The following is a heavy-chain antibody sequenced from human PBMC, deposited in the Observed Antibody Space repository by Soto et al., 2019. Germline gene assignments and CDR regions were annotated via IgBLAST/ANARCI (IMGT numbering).Heavy chain of an antibody. D-gene: IGHD3-16*01. CDR1: GFTFSSYG. V-gene: IGHV3-30*18. J-gene: IGHJ4*02. Sequence: GGSLRLSCAASGFTFSSYGMHWVRQAPGKGLEWVAVISYDGSNKYYADSVKGRFTISRDNSKNTLYLQMNSLRAEDTAVYYCAKDGGWTPFDYWGQGTLVTVSS. CDR2: ISYDGSNK. CDR3: AKDGGWTPFDY.